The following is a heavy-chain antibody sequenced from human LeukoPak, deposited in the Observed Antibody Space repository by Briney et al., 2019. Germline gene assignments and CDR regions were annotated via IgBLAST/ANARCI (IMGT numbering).Heavy chain of an antibody. CDR1: GYTFTSYY. Sequence: ASVKVSCKASGYTFTSYYMHWVRQAPGQGLEWMGIINPSGGSTSYAQKFQGRVTMTRDTSTSTVYMELSSLRSEDTAVYYCASASHGDYAPIDPWGQGTLVTVSS. CDR3: ASASHGDYAPIDP. CDR2: INPSGGST. D-gene: IGHD4-17*01. J-gene: IGHJ5*02. V-gene: IGHV1-46*01.